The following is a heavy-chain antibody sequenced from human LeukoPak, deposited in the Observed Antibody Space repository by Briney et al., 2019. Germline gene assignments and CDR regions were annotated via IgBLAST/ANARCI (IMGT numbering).Heavy chain of an antibody. D-gene: IGHD3-22*01. CDR3: ARAGRYYYDSNFDY. J-gene: IGHJ4*02. V-gene: IGHV4-4*07. Sequence: SETLSLTCTVSGGSISSYYWSWIRQPAGQGLEWIGRIYTSGSTNYNPSLKSRVTMSVDTSKNQFSLKLSSVTAADTAVYYCARAGRYYYDSNFDYWGQGTLVTVSS. CDR1: GGSISSYY. CDR2: IYTSGST.